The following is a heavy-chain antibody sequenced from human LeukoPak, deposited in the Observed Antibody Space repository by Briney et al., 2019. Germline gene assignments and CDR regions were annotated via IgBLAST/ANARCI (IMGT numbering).Heavy chain of an antibody. CDR3: ARDSRYGSGSYYKHPSFDY. V-gene: IGHV3-30*02. D-gene: IGHD3-10*01. CDR2: IRYDGSNK. J-gene: IGHJ4*02. CDR1: GFTFSSYS. Sequence: GGSLRLSCAASGFTFSSYSMNWVRQAPGKGLEWVAFIRYDGSNKYYADSVKGRFTISRDNSKNTLYLQMNSLRAEDTAVYYCARDSRYGSGSYYKHPSFDYWGQGTLVTVSS.